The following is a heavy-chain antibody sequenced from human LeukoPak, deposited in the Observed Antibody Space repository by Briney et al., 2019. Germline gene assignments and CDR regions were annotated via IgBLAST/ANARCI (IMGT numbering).Heavy chain of an antibody. V-gene: IGHV4-59*01. CDR1: GGSISSYY. CDR3: ASVNFDY. Sequence: PLETLSLTCTVSGGSISSYYWSWIRQPPGKGLEWIGYIYYSGSTNYNPSLKSRVTISVDTSKNQFSLKLSSVTAADTAVYYCASVNFDYWGQGTLVTVSS. J-gene: IGHJ4*02. CDR2: IYYSGST.